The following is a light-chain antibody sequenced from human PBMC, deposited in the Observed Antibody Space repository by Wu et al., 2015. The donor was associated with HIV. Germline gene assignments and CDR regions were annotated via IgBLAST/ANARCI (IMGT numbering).Light chain of an antibody. V-gene: IGKV1-5*03. Sequence: IQMTQSPSTLSASVGDRVTITCRASQNINNWLAWYQQKSGKAPKLLISKASSLESGVPSRFSGSGSGTEFSLTINSLQPDDFATYYCQQYNSYATFAGGTKGGDQT. J-gene: IGKJ4*01. CDR1: QNINNW. CDR3: QQYNSYAT. CDR2: KAS.